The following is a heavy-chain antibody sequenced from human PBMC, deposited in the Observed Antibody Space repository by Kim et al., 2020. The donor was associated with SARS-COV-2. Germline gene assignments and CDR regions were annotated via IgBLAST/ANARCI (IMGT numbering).Heavy chain of an antibody. CDR3: AREVLVGADQGYLDY. J-gene: IGHJ4*02. V-gene: IGHV3-30-3*01. Sequence: GGSLRLSCAASGFTFSSYAMHWVRQAPGKGLEWVAVISYDGSNKYYADSVKGRFTISRDNSKNTLYLQMNSLRAEDTAVYYCAREVLVGADQGYLDYWGQGTLVTVSS. D-gene: IGHD1-26*01. CDR2: ISYDGSNK. CDR1: GFTFSSYA.